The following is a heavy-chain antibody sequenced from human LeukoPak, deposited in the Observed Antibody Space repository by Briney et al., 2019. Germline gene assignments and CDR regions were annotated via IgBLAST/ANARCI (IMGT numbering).Heavy chain of an antibody. J-gene: IGHJ5*02. Sequence: GGSLRLSCAASGFTFSSYGMHWVRQAPGKGLEWVAVIWYDGSNKYYADSVKGRFTISRVNSKNTLYLQMNSLRAEDTAVYYCARERKEYYDFWSGSTPSPPPFDPWGQGTLVTVSS. CDR3: ARERKEYYDFWSGSTPSPPPFDP. CDR2: IWYDGSNK. D-gene: IGHD3-3*01. CDR1: GFTFSSYG. V-gene: IGHV3-33*01.